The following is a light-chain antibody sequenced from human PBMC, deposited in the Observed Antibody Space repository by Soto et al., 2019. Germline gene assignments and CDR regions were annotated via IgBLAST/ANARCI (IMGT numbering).Light chain of an antibody. J-gene: IGKJ2*01. CDR1: QSVLYSSKNKNY. V-gene: IGKV4-1*01. CDR3: QQYYSIPQT. Sequence: DIVMTQSPDSLAVSLGERATINCMSSQSVLYSSKNKNYLAWYQQKPGQPPKLLIYWASTRESGVPDRFSGSGSGTDFTLTISSLQAEDVAVYYCQQYYSIPQTFGQGTKLEIK. CDR2: WAS.